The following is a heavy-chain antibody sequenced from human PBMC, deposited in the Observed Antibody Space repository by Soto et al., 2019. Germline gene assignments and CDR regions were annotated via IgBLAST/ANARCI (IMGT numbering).Heavy chain of an antibody. CDR2: ISGSGGST. CDR3: AKANDYGDYSTDYFDY. CDR1: GFTFSSYA. D-gene: IGHD4-17*01. Sequence: GGSLRLSCAASGFTFSSYAMSWVRQAPGKGLEWVSAISGSGGSTYYADSVKGRFTISRDNSKNTLYLQMSSLRAEDTAVYYCAKANDYGDYSTDYFDYWGQGTLVTVSS. J-gene: IGHJ4*02. V-gene: IGHV3-23*01.